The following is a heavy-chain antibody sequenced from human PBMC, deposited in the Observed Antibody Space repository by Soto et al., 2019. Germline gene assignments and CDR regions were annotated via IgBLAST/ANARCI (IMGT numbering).Heavy chain of an antibody. CDR2: IWYDGSNK. V-gene: IGHV3-33*03. J-gene: IGHJ4*02. CDR3: ANSIN. Sequence: GGSPRLSCAASGFPFSSYGMHWVRQAPGKGLDWVGVIWYDGSNKDYAESVKGRFTISRDNSKNMLYLQMNSLRADDTAVYYCANSINWGQGTLVTVSS. CDR1: GFPFSSYG.